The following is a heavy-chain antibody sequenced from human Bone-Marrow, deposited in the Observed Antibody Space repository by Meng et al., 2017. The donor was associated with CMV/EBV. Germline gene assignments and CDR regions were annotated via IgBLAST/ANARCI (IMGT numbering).Heavy chain of an antibody. CDR3: ARDRYCSSTSCYFLYYYGMDV. CDR2: IIPILGIA. D-gene: IGHD2-2*01. V-gene: IGHV1-69*04. J-gene: IGHJ6*02. CDR1: GGTFSSYT. Sequence: SVKVSCKASGGTFSSYTISWVRQAPGQGLEWMGRIIPILGIANYAQKFQGRVTITADKSTSTAYMELSSLRSEDTSVYYCARDRYCSSTSCYFLYYYGMDVWGQGTTVTVSS.